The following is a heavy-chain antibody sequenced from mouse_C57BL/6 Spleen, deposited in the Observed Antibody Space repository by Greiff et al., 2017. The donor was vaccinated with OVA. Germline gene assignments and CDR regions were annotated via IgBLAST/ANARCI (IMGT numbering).Heavy chain of an antibody. CDR1: GFSLTSYA. CDR2: IWTGGGT. Sequence: QVQLKQSGPGLVAPSQSLSITCTVSGFSLTSYAISWVRQPPGKGLEWLGVIWTGGGTNYNSALKSRLSISKDNSKSQVFLKMNSLQTDDTARYYCARNHYDYEDYAMDYWGQGTSVTVSS. CDR3: ARNHYDYEDYAMDY. D-gene: IGHD2-4*01. V-gene: IGHV2-9-1*01. J-gene: IGHJ4*01.